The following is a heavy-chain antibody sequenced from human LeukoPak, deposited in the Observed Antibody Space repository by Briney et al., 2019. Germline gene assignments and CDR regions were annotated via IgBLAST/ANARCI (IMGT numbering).Heavy chain of an antibody. Sequence: SETLSLTCTVSGYSISSGYYWGWIRQPPGKGLEWIGSIYHSGSTYYNPSLKSRVTISVDTSKNQFSLKLSSVTAADTAMYYCARDGGIWYYDSSVDAFDIWGQGTMVTVSS. V-gene: IGHV4-38-2*02. D-gene: IGHD3-22*01. CDR3: ARDGGIWYYDSSVDAFDI. CDR2: IYHSGST. CDR1: GYSISSGYY. J-gene: IGHJ3*02.